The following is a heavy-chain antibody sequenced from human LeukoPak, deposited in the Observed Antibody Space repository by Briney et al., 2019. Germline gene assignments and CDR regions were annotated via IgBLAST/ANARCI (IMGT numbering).Heavy chain of an antibody. CDR2: ISSSSSYI. CDR3: ARAEYYDFWSGYSPLLWYYGMDV. D-gene: IGHD3-3*01. Sequence: GGSLRLSCAASGFTFRSYSMNWVRQAPGKGLDRVSSISSSSSYIYYADSVKGRFTISRDNAKNSLYLQMNSPRAEDTAVYYCARAEYYDFWSGYSPLLWYYGMDVWGQGTTVTVSS. CDR1: GFTFRSYS. V-gene: IGHV3-21*01. J-gene: IGHJ6*02.